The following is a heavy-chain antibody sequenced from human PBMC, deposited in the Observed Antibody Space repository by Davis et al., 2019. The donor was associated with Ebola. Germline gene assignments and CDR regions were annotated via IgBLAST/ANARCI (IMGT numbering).Heavy chain of an antibody. Sequence: TLSLTCTVSGGSITTYFWSWIRQPPGKALEWLALIYWDDDKRYRSSLKNRLTITKGTFENQVVLTMTNMDPVDTATYYCAHHYYDNSSRLFDYWGQGTLVTVSS. CDR2: IYWDDDK. CDR3: AHHYYDNSSRLFDY. D-gene: IGHD3-22*01. J-gene: IGHJ4*02. V-gene: IGHV2-5*08. CDR1: GGSITTYF.